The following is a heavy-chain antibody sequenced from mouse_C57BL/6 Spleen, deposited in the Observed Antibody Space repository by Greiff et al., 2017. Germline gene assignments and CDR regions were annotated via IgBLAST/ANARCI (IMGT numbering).Heavy chain of an antibody. Sequence: QVQLKESGPELVKPGASVKISCKASGYAFSSSWMNWVKQRPGKGLEWIGRMYPGGGADNYNGMFKGKATLTADKSSISAYMQLSSLTAEDSSVCVCARSTTVVANPFAYWGQGTLVTVSA. CDR1: GYAFSSSW. CDR3: ARSTTVVANPFAY. V-gene: IGHV1-82*01. J-gene: IGHJ3*01. D-gene: IGHD1-1*01. CDR2: MYPGGGAD.